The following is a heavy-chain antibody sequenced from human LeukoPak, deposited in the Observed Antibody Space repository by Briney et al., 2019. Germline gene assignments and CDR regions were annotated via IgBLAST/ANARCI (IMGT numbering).Heavy chain of an antibody. V-gene: IGHV4-59*12. J-gene: IGHJ1*01. CDR1: GGCISSYY. Sequence: SETLSLTCTVSGGCISSYYWSWIRQPPGKGLECIGYIYYSGSTNYNPSLKSRVTISVDTSKNQFSLKLSSVTAADTAVYYCARVPARQQLVLPYFQHWGQGTLVTVSS. CDR2: IYYSGST. D-gene: IGHD6-13*01. CDR3: ARVPARQQLVLPYFQH.